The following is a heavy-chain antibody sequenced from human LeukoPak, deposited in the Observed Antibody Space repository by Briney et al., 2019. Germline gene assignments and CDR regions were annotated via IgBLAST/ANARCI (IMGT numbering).Heavy chain of an antibody. Sequence: SETLSLTCAVYGGSFSGYYWSWIRQPPGKRLEWIGEIDHSGSTNYNPSLKSRVTISVDTSKNQFSLKLSSVTAADTAVYYCARVYTYYDFWSGYPRLGWFDPWGQGTLVTVSS. D-gene: IGHD3-3*01. J-gene: IGHJ5*02. V-gene: IGHV4-34*01. CDR1: GGSFSGYY. CDR3: ARVYTYYDFWSGYPRLGWFDP. CDR2: IDHSGST.